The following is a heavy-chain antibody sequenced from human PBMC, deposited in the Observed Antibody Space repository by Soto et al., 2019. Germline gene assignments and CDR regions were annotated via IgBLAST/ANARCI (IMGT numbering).Heavy chain of an antibody. CDR3: VRDDKWAFDI. V-gene: IGHV3-48*01. Sequence: EMKLVESGGRLVQPGRSRRVSCAASGFTFSSYAFNWVRQAPGKGLEWISYISVGGGSIFYADSVKGRFTISRDDAQNSLNLQMNTLRGEDTALYFCVRDDKWAFDIWGQGTTVIVSS. CDR2: ISVGGGSI. D-gene: IGHD1-26*01. J-gene: IGHJ3*02. CDR1: GFTFSSYA.